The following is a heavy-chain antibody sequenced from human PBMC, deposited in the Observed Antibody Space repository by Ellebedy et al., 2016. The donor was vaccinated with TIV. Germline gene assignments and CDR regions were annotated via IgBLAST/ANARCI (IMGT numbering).Heavy chain of an antibody. CDR3: ARDQWLGRAYYFDS. J-gene: IGHJ4*02. CDR2: IKQDGSEK. D-gene: IGHD6-19*01. Sequence: GESLKISCATSGITFSNYWMTWVRQAPGKGLEWVANIKQDGSEKYYVDSVKGRFSISRDNAKNSLYVQMNSLTDEDTAVYYCARDQWLGRAYYFDSWGQGTLVTVSS. V-gene: IGHV3-7*01. CDR1: GITFSNYW.